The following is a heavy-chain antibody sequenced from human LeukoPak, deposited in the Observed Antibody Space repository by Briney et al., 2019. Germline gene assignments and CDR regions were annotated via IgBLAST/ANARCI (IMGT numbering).Heavy chain of an antibody. CDR1: GYTFTSYG. Sequence: GASVKVSCKASGYTFTSYGISWVRQAPGQGLEWMGWISAYNGNTNYAQKVQGRVTMTTDTSTSTAYMELRSLRSDDTAVYYCARGEWGDRYSSSWYFDYWGQGTLVTVSS. CDR2: ISAYNGNT. CDR3: ARGEWGDRYSSSWYFDY. D-gene: IGHD6-13*01. V-gene: IGHV1-18*01. J-gene: IGHJ4*02.